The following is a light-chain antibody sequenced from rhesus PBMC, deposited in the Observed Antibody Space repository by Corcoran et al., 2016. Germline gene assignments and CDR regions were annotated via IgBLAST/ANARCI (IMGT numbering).Light chain of an antibody. J-gene: IGKJ3*01. V-gene: IGKV1-38*01. CDR2: DAS. CDR3: QQRNSYPFT. CDR1: QGISSY. Sequence: DIQLTQSPSSLSASVGDRVTITCRASQGISSYLAWYQQKPGKAPKLLIYDASNLQSGVPSRFSGSGSGTDFTLTISILQPEDFAVYYCQQRNSYPFTFGPGTKLDIK.